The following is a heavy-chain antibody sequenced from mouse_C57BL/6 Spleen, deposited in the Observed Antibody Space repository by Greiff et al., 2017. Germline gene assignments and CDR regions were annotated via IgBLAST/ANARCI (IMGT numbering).Heavy chain of an antibody. CDR3: ARAYYSNFAY. CDR2: ISDGGSYT. D-gene: IGHD2-5*01. J-gene: IGHJ3*01. V-gene: IGHV5-4*03. Sequence: EVMLVESGGGLVKPGGSLKLSCAASGFTFSSYAMSWVRQTPEKRLEWVATISDGGSYTYYPDNVKGRFTISRDNAKNNLYLQMSHLKSEDTAMYYCARAYYSNFAYWGQGTLVTVSA. CDR1: GFTFSSYA.